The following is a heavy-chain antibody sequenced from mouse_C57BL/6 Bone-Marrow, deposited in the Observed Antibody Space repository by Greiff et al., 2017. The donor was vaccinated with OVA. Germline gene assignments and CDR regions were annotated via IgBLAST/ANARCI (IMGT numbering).Heavy chain of an antibody. D-gene: IGHD1-1*01. J-gene: IGHJ1*03. V-gene: IGHV12-3*01. CDR2: ITHSGET. CDR1: GFPITSGYY. Sequence: VQVVESGPGLVKPSQSLFLTCSITGFPITSGYYWIWIRQSPGKPLEWMGYITHSGETFYNPSLQSPSSLTRDTSKNQFYRQLNSVTTEDTAMYYCACIYYYGRSGYFDVWGTGTTVTVSS. CDR3: ACIYYYGRSGYFDV.